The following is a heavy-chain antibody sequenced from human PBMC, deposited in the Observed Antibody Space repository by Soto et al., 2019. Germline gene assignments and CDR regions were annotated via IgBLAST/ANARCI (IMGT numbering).Heavy chain of an antibody. J-gene: IGHJ4*02. V-gene: IGHV3-23*01. CDR2: ISGSGGTTYT. CDR1: GFTFSSYA. Sequence: GGSLRLSCAASGFTFSSYAMSWVRQAPGKGLEWVSAISGSGGTTYTYYADSVKGRFTISRDNSQYTLYLHMNSLRAEETAVYYWAKGRDDGGNYRDYWGQGTLVTVSS. CDR3: AKGRDDGGNYRDY. D-gene: IGHD2-21*02.